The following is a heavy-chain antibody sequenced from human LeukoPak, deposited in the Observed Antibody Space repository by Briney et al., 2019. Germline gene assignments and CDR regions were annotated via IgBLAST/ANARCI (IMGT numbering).Heavy chain of an antibody. D-gene: IGHD3-10*01. V-gene: IGHV3-7*02. Sequence: GALRFSCAASGFTFRRYWMSWARQASGKGLEWVANIKQDGSEKYYVDSMKGRFTISRDNAKNSLYLQMNSLRAEDTAVYYCVGLGENYWGQGTLVTVSS. CDR2: IKQDGSEK. CDR3: VGLGENY. CDR1: GFTFRRYW. J-gene: IGHJ4*02.